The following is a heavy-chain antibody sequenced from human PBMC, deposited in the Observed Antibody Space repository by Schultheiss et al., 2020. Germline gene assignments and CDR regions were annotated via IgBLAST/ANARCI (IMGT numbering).Heavy chain of an antibody. CDR2: IYYSGST. CDR3: ASVSGPFGY. J-gene: IGHJ4*02. CDR1: GGSVSSGSYY. V-gene: IGHV4-61*01. Sequence: SQTLSLTCTVSGGSVSSGSYYWSWIRQPPGKGLEWIGYIYYSGSTNYNPSLKSRVTISVDTSKNEFSLRLTSVTAADTAVYYCASVSGPFGYCGQGTQVTVSS. D-gene: IGHD1-14*01.